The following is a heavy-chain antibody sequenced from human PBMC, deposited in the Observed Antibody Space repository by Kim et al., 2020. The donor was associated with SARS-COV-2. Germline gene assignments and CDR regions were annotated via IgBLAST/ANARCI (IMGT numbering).Heavy chain of an antibody. Sequence: GGSLRLSCATSGFTFSSYSLNWVRQAPGKGLEWISYISATSNTIYYGDSVKGRFTISRDNAKNSVYLQMNGLRAEDTAVYYCARASWGLEPRTDFDSWGQGTLVTVSS. CDR1: GFTFSSYS. CDR3: ARASWGLEPRTDFDS. D-gene: IGHD1-1*01. J-gene: IGHJ4*02. CDR2: ISATSNTI. V-gene: IGHV3-48*04.